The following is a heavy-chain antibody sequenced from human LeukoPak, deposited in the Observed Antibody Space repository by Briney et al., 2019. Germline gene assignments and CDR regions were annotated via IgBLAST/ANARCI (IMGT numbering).Heavy chain of an antibody. J-gene: IGHJ4*02. CDR1: GYTFTSYG. Sequence: ASVKVSCKASGYTFTSYGISWVRQAPGQGLEWMGWLSAFNGNTNYAQKLQGRVTMTTDTSTSTAYMELRSLRSDDTAVYYCARGEGYSGYEGIPFDYWGQGTLVTVSS. D-gene: IGHD5-12*01. CDR3: ARGEGYSGYEGIPFDY. CDR2: LSAFNGNT. V-gene: IGHV1-18*01.